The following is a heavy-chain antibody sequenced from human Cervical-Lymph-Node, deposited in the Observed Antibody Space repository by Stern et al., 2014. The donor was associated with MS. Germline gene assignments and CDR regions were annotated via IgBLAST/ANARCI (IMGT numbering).Heavy chain of an antibody. J-gene: IGHJ4*02. D-gene: IGHD2-2*01. CDR2: INPNRGGT. CDR1: GSTFTGHY. V-gene: IGHV1-2*06. Sequence: VQLVQSGAEVKKPGASVKVSCKASGSTFTGHYINWVRQAPGQGLEWMGLINPNRGGTEYAQKFQGRITMTRDTSISTAYMELSSLISDDTAVYYCARLWAPAAPRDFDYWGQGTLVTVSS. CDR3: ARLWAPAAPRDFDY.